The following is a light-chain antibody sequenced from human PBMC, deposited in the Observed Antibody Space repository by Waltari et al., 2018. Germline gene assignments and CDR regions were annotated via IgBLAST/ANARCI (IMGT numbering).Light chain of an antibody. V-gene: IGLV1-44*01. CDR2: GDN. Sequence: QPVLTLPPSASRTPGQRVTLSRSGSLATIESNTVTWYRQLPGTAPKLLIYGDNQRPSGVPDRFSGSKSGTSASLAISGLQSADEADYYCAGWDDSLNGPVFGGGTKLTVL. CDR1: LATIESNT. J-gene: IGLJ3*02. CDR3: AGWDDSLNGPV.